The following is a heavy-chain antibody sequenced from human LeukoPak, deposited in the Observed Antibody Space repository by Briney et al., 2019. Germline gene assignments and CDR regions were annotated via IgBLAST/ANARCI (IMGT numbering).Heavy chain of an antibody. D-gene: IGHD1-26*01. V-gene: IGHV4-59*01. CDR1: SGSISTYY. CDR2: IHYTGST. Sequence: PSETLSLTCTVSSGSISTYYWTWIRQPPGKRLEWIGFIHYTGSTNYNPSLKSRVTISVDTSKNQFSLKLNSVTAADTAVYYCARSSGSRYYIDYWGQEPWSPSPQ. CDR3: ARSSGSRYYIDY. J-gene: IGHJ4*01.